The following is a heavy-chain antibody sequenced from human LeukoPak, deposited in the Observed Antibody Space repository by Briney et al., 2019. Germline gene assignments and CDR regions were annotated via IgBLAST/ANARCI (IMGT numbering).Heavy chain of an antibody. V-gene: IGHV4-39*02. CDR2: IYYTGTT. D-gene: IGHD1-26*01. J-gene: IGHJ4*02. CDR3: ASAPRQGAIGGLDY. Sequence: PLETLSLTCSVSVASICISTYYWGWIRQPPGKGLEWIGAIYYTGTTHYNPSLRSRVIITVDTSKNHFSLKLSSETAADTALYYCASAPRQGAIGGLDYWGQGTLVTVSS. CDR1: VASICISTYY.